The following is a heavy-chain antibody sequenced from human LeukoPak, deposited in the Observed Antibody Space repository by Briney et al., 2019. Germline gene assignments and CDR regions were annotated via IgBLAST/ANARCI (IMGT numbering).Heavy chain of an antibody. CDR2: FDPEDGET. CDR3: ATADGSGSYVGY. Sequence: ASVKVSCKVSGYTLTELSMHWVRQAPGKGLEWMGGFDPEDGETIYAQKFQGRVTMTEDTSTDTAYMELSSLISEDTAVYYCATADGSGSYVGYWGQGTLVTVSS. J-gene: IGHJ4*02. V-gene: IGHV1-24*01. D-gene: IGHD3-10*01. CDR1: GYTLTELS.